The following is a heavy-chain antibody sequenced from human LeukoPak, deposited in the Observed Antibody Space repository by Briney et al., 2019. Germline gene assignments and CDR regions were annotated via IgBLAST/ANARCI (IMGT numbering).Heavy chain of an antibody. CDR3: AKGGSGWYVGYFDY. CDR2: ISYDGSNK. V-gene: IGHV3-30*18. Sequence: GRSLRLSCAASGFTFSSYGMHWVRQAPGKGLEWVAVISYDGSNKYYADSVKGRFTISRDNSKNTLYLQMNSLRAEDTAVYYCAKGGSGWYVGYFDYWGQGTLVTVSS. CDR1: GFTFSSYG. D-gene: IGHD6-19*01. J-gene: IGHJ4*02.